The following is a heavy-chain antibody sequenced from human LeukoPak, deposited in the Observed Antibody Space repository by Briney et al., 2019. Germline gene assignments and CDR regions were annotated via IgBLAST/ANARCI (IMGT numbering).Heavy chain of an antibody. CDR3: AKTTSNYYYYYMDV. J-gene: IGHJ6*03. CDR2: IWYDGSSK. CDR1: GFTFSSYG. V-gene: IGHV3-33*06. Sequence: GGSLRLSCAASGFTFSSYGMHWVRQAPGKGLEWVAVIWYDGSSKYYADSVKGRFTISRDNSTNTLYLQMNSLRADDTAVYYCAKTTSNYYYYYMDVWGKGTTVTVSS. D-gene: IGHD1-14*01.